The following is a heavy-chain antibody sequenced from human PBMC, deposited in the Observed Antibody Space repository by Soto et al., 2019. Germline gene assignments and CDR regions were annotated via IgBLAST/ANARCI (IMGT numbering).Heavy chain of an antibody. Sequence: SETLSLTCTVSGGSISSGGYYWSWIRQHPGKGLEWIGYIYYSGSTYYNPSLKSRVTISVDTSKNQFSLKLSSVTAADTAVYYCASRRFSTVVVVAATRNAFDIWGQGTMVTVSS. V-gene: IGHV4-31*03. CDR3: ASRRFSTVVVVAATRNAFDI. D-gene: IGHD2-15*01. CDR2: IYYSGST. J-gene: IGHJ3*02. CDR1: GGSISSGGYY.